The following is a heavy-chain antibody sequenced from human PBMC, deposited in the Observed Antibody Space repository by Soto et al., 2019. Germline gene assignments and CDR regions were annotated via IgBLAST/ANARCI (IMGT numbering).Heavy chain of an antibody. CDR2: IFYSGTT. D-gene: IGHD1-1*01. V-gene: IGHV4-30-4*01. CDR3: ARDLWVEPELYYYGMDV. J-gene: IGHJ6*02. CDR1: GESISGPDYY. Sequence: PLETMRLPWSVSGESISGPDYYWSWIRQTPGKGLEWIGHIFYSGTTYYNPSLKSRLTISVDTSKNHFSLRLTSVTAADTAVYYCARDLWVEPELYYYGMDVWGQGTTVTGSS.